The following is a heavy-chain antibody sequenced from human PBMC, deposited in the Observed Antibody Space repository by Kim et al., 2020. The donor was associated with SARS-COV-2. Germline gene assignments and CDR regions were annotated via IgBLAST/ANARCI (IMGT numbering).Heavy chain of an antibody. CDR2: ISWNSGSI. J-gene: IGHJ3*02. CDR1: GFTFGDYA. D-gene: IGHD3-10*01. CDR3: AKVQRLLWFGDQVEDAFDI. V-gene: IGHV3-9*01. Sequence: GGSLRLSCAASGFTFGDYAMHWVRQAPGKGLEWVSGISWNSGSIGYADSVKGRFTISRDNAKNSLYLQMNSLRAEDTALYYCAKVQRLLWFGDQVEDAFDIWGQGTMVTVSS.